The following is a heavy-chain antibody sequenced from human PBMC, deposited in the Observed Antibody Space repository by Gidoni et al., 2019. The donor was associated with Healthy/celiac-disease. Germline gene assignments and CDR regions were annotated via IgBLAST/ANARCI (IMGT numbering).Heavy chain of an antibody. CDR2: IWYDGSNK. CDR3: ARDSGADYGCNYFDY. D-gene: IGHD4-17*01. V-gene: IGHV3-33*01. J-gene: IGHJ4*02. Sequence: GKGLEWVAVIWYDGSNKYYADSVKGRFTISRDNSKNTLYLQMNSLRAEDTAVYYCARDSGADYGCNYFDYLGQGTLVTVSS.